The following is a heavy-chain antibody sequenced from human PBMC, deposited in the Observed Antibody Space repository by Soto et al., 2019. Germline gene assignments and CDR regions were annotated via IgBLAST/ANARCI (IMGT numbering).Heavy chain of an antibody. CDR2: ISAYNGNT. Sequence: ASVKVSCKASGYTFTSYGISWVRQAPGQGLEWMGWISAYNGNTNYAQKLQGRVTMTTDTSTSTAYMELRSLRSDDTAVYYCARVLAARPYSDYFVDWGQGILVTVSS. D-gene: IGHD6-6*01. J-gene: IGHJ4*02. V-gene: IGHV1-18*01. CDR1: GYTFTSYG. CDR3: ARVLAARPYSDYFVD.